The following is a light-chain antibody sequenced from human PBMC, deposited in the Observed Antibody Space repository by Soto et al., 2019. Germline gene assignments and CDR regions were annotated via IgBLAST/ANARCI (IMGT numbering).Light chain of an antibody. CDR2: GAS. J-gene: IGKJ1*01. V-gene: IGKV3-20*01. Sequence: EIVLKQSPGSLSLSPGERATLSCGANQSVTSNYLAWYQQKPGQAPRLLIYGASSRATGIPDRFSGSGSGTDFTLTISRLEPEDFALYYCQQYGTSMWTFGPGTKVDIK. CDR3: QQYGTSMWT. CDR1: QSVTSNY.